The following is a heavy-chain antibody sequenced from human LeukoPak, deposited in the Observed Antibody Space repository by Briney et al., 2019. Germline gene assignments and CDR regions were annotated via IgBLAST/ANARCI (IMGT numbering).Heavy chain of an antibody. J-gene: IGHJ3*02. V-gene: IGHV1-18*01. D-gene: IGHD3-22*01. CDR2: ISAYNGDT. CDR1: GYRFSSYG. Sequence: ASAKVSCKAFGYRFSSYGIIWVRQAPGQGLEWMGWISAYNGDTNSAQKFQGRVTMTTDTSASTAYMELKSLRSDDTAVYYCARPLTYYYDSNGRYAFEIWGQGTMVAVSS. CDR3: ARPLTYYYDSNGRYAFEI.